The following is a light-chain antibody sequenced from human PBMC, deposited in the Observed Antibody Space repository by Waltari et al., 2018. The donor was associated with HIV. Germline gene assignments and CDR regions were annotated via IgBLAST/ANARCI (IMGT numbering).Light chain of an antibody. CDR3: QQYNDWPQT. V-gene: IGKV3-15*01. CDR2: AAT. Sequence: IVMTQSPDTLSVSPGEKATLSCRASQSVGGNLAWYRVRPGQAPSLLIYAATSRTTGFPGRFRGSGSGTEFTLTISSLQSEDFAIYYCQQYNDWPQTFGQGTRVDIK. CDR1: QSVGGN. J-gene: IGKJ1*01.